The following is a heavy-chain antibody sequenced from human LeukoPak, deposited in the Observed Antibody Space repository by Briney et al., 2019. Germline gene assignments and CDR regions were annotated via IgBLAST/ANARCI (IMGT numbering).Heavy chain of an antibody. CDR2: IYTSGST. CDR3: ARDTPLDRYYYDSSGYSSASQFDY. CDR1: GGSISSYY. V-gene: IGHV4-4*07. J-gene: IGHJ4*02. D-gene: IGHD3-22*01. Sequence: SETLSLTCTVSGGSISSYYWSWLRQPAGKGLEWIGRIYTSGSTNYNPSLKSRVTMSVDTSKNQFSLKLSSVTAADTAVYYCARDTPLDRYYYDSSGYSSASQFDYWGQGTLVTVSS.